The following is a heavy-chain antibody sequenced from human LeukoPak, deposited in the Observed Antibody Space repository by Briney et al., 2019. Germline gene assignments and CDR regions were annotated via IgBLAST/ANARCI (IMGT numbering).Heavy chain of an antibody. J-gene: IGHJ6*03. CDR2: IYPGDSDT. D-gene: IGHD1-14*01. CDR1: GYRFTNYW. V-gene: IGHV5-51*01. Sequence: GESLKISCKGSGYRFTNYWIGWVRQMPGKGLEWMGIIYPGDSDTRYSPSFQGQVTISADKSINTAYLQWSSLKASDTAMYYCATHLGTAYYYYYMDVWGKGTTVTVSS. CDR3: ATHLGTAYYYYYMDV.